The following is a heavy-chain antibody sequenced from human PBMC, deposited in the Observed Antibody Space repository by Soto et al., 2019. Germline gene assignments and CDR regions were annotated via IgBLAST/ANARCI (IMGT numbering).Heavy chain of an antibody. CDR2: VYYTGDT. J-gene: IGHJ6*02. Sequence: QVQLQQSGPRLVKPSETLSLTCTVSSGPDRSHNWGWIRQPPGRGLEWIGYVYYTGDTAYNPSLRSRVTISAETSTNDISLTLSSVTAADTAVYYCVRQGIDYLHGLVDVWCQGTTVSVSS. CDR3: VRQGIDYLHGLVDV. V-gene: IGHV4-59*08. D-gene: IGHD4-17*01. CDR1: SGPDRSHN.